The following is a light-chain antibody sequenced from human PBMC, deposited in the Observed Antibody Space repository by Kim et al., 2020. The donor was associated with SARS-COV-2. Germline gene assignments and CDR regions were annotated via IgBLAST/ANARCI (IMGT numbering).Light chain of an antibody. J-gene: IGKJ2*01. CDR2: KAS. CDR1: QSISSW. V-gene: IGKV1-5*03. CDR3: QQYNSYVYT. Sequence: SASVGDRVTITCRASQSISSWLAWYQQKPGKAPKLLIYKASSLESGVPSRFSGSGSGTEFTLTISSLQPDDFATYYCQQYNSYVYTFGQGTKLE.